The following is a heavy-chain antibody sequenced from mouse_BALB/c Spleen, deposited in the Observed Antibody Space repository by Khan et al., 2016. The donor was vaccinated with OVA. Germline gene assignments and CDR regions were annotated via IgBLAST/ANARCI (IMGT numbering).Heavy chain of an antibody. CDR3: ARDGSRYNYAMDY. D-gene: IGHD2-3*01. Sequence: VQLKESGPGLVKPSQSLSLTCTVTGYSITSDYAWNWIRQFPGNKLEWMGYINYSGSTNYNPALKSRISITRDTSKNQFFLQLNSVTTADTVTYYCARDGSRYNYAMDYWGQGTSVTVSS. CDR2: INYSGST. V-gene: IGHV3-2*02. CDR1: GYSITSDYA. J-gene: IGHJ4*01.